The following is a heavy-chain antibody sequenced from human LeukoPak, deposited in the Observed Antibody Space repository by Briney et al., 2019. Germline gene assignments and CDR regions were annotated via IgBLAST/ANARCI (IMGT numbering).Heavy chain of an antibody. V-gene: IGHV3-7*01. Sequence: GGSLRLSCAASGFTFKNYWMSWVRQAPGKGLEWVAHINQDGTEKYHVDSVRGRFTISRDNPKNSLYLQMNSLRLEDTAVYHCARVDSGIDFYYMDVWAKGTTVTVSS. D-gene: IGHD3-10*01. CDR2: INQDGTEK. CDR3: ARVDSGIDFYYMDV. J-gene: IGHJ6*03. CDR1: GFTFKNYW.